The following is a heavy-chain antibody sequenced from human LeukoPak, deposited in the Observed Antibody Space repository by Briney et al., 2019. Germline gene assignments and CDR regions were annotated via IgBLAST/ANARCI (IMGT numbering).Heavy chain of an antibody. Sequence: PTGGSLRLSCIASGFTFSSYWMSWVRQAPGGGPEWVANIKEDGSEKYYVDSVKGRFTISRDNAKISLYLQMNSLRAEDTAVYYCASQFWWAAVAGTTLDYWGQGTLVTVSS. CDR3: ASQFWWAAVAGTTLDY. CDR1: GFTFSSYW. J-gene: IGHJ4*02. CDR2: IKEDGSEK. D-gene: IGHD6-19*01. V-gene: IGHV3-7*05.